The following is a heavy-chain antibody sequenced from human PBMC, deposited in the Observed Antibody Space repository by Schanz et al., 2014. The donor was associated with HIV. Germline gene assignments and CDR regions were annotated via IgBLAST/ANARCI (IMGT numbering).Heavy chain of an antibody. CDR3: VKAYSSGFSGAGS. J-gene: IGHJ5*02. D-gene: IGHD5-18*01. CDR2: ISGSDGDT. CDR1: GFNFNSYG. Sequence: VQLVESGGGVVQPGRSLRLSCVASGFNFNSYGMHWVRQAPGKGLAWLSTISGSDGDTYYADSVKGRFTISRDNSRNALYLHMNSLRADDTAIYYCVKAYSSGFSGAGSWGQGALVTVSS. V-gene: IGHV3-23*04.